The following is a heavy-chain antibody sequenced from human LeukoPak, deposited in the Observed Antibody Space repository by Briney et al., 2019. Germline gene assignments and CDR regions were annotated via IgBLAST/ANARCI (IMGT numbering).Heavy chain of an antibody. Sequence: GGSLRLSCAASGFTFSNVYMSWVRQAPGKGREWVGRIKSKTEGGTADYAAPVKGRFTISRDDSKNTMYLQMDNLRTEDAAVYYCTAYKSYSDAWGQGTLVIVSS. CDR1: GFTFSNVY. D-gene: IGHD1-1*01. V-gene: IGHV3-15*01. J-gene: IGHJ5*02. CDR3: TAYKSYSDA. CDR2: IKSKTEGGTA.